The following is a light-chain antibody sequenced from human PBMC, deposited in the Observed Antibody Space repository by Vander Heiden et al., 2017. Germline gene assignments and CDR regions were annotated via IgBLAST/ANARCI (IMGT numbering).Light chain of an antibody. V-gene: IGKV3-11*01. CDR3: QQRSNWPPYT. CDR2: DAS. J-gene: IGKJ2*01. CDR1: PSISSY. Sequence: ELVMTQSPASLSLSTGDRATLSCRASPSISSYLAWYQPTPGQAPRLLLYDASNMATGSPAWFIGSGCGTDCSPTISSREPEDYAVYYCQQRSNWPPYTFGQGTKVEIK.